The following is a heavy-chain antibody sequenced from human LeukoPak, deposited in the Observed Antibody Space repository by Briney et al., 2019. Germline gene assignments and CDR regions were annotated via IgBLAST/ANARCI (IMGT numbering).Heavy chain of an antibody. CDR2: ISYDGSNK. D-gene: IGHD3-10*01. CDR3: AKDRRGGFGDLLYDY. CDR1: GFTFSNYG. V-gene: IGHV3-30*18. J-gene: IGHJ4*02. Sequence: PGRSLRLSCAAFGFTFSNYGMHWVRQAPGKGLEWVAVISYDGSNKYYADSVKGRFTISRDNSKNTLYLQMNSLRAEDTAVYYCAKDRRGGFGDLLYDYWGQGTLVTVSS.